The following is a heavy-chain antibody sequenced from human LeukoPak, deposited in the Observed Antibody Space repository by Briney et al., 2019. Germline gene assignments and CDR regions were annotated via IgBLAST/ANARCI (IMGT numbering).Heavy chain of an antibody. CDR2: IRTNPTGGTT. J-gene: IGHJ6*03. CDR1: GYTFGDYA. V-gene: IGHV3-49*04. CDR3: TRDHYYYMDV. Sequence: LPGGSLRLSCTASGYTFGDYAMSWVRQAPGKGLEWVAFIRTNPTGGTTDYAASVKDRFTISRDDSKSIAYLQMNSLKTEDTALYYCTRDHYYYMDVWGKGTTVTVSS.